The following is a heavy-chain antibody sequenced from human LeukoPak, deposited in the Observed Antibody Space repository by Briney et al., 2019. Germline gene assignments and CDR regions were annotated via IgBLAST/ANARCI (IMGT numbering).Heavy chain of an antibody. CDR2: GYTSGGT. V-gene: IGHV4-61*02. Sequence: SETLSLTCTVSGGSISSGNYYWSWIRQPAGKGLGWIGRGYTSGGTNYNPSLKSRVTISVDTSKNQVSLKLSSVAAADTAVYYCARDGSSSAYYYDSFDIWGQGTMVTVSS. D-gene: IGHD3-22*01. J-gene: IGHJ3*02. CDR1: GGSISSGNYY. CDR3: ARDGSSSAYYYDSFDI.